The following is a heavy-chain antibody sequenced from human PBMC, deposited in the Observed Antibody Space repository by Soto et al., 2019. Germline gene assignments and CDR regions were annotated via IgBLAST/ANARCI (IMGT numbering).Heavy chain of an antibody. J-gene: IGHJ4*02. D-gene: IGHD3-10*01. CDR3: AKGRGGSGSLTPRVDF. CDR1: GFTFNTYA. CDR2: ISGGGDTT. Sequence: EVQLLESGGGLVQPGGSLRLSCAASGFTFNTYAMTWVRQAPGTGLELVSAISGGGDTTSYADSVKGRFTVSRDGSKNKLYLQMSSRRAEDTALYYCAKGRGGSGSLTPRVDFWGQGTLVTVSS. V-gene: IGHV3-23*01.